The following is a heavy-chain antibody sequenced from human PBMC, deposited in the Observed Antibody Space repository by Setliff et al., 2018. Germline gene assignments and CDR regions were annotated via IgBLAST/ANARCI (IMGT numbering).Heavy chain of an antibody. V-gene: IGHV3-21*01. CDR2: ISSSSSYI. CDR1: NFSVTTVYY. CDR3: ARSAANGGHDPFDI. J-gene: IGHJ3*02. Sequence: ETLSLTCTVSNFSVTTVYYWGWIRQPPGKGLEWVSSISSSSSYIYYADSVKGRFTISRDNARNSLYLQMNSLRADDTAVYYCARSAANGGHDPFDIWGQGTMVTVSS. D-gene: IGHD6-25*01.